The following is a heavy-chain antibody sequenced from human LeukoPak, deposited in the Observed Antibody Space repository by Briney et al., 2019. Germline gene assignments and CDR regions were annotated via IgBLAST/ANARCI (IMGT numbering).Heavy chain of an antibody. CDR3: TRRELGLPPNY. CDR1: GGSIGSGYY. J-gene: IGHJ4*02. V-gene: IGHV4-39*01. CDR2: IHYGGTT. D-gene: IGHD1-7*01. Sequence: SETLSLTCTVSGGSIGSGYYWAWIRQPPGKGLEWIGSIHYGGTTHYNPSLQSRVTISADTSKNQFSLKLSSVTAADTAVYYCTRRELGLPPNYWGQGTLVTVSS.